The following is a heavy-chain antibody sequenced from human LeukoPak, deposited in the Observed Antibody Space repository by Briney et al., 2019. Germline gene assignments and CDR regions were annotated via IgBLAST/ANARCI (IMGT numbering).Heavy chain of an antibody. CDR1: GYSISSGYY. CDR3: ARDLLNAFDI. Sequence: SETLSLTCTVSGYSISSGYYRGWIRQPPGKGLEWIGSIYHSGSTYYNPSLKSRVTISVDTSKNQFSLKLSSVTAADTAVYYCARDLLNAFDIWGQGTMVTVSS. J-gene: IGHJ3*02. D-gene: IGHD2/OR15-2a*01. V-gene: IGHV4-38-2*02. CDR2: IYHSGST.